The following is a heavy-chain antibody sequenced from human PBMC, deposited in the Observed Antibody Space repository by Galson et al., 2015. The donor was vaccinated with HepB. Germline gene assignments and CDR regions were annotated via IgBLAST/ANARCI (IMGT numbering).Heavy chain of an antibody. CDR1: GCTFSSYA. V-gene: IGHV1-69*13. CDR3: VRASFPYYYDSSGYQVYSFDY. CDR2: ISPIFGTA. D-gene: IGHD3-22*01. Sequence: SVKVSCKASGCTFSSYAISWVRQAPGQGLEWMGGISPIFGTANYAQKFQGRVTITADESTSTAYMELSSLRSEDTVVYYCVRASFPYYYDSSGYQVYSFDYWGQGTLVTVSS. J-gene: IGHJ4*02.